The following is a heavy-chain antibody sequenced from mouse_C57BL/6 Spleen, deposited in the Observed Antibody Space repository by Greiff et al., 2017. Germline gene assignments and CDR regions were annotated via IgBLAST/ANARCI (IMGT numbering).Heavy chain of an antibody. J-gene: IGHJ4*01. V-gene: IGHV1-4*01. CDR2: INPSSGYN. Sequence: VQRVESGAELARPGASVKMSCKASGYTFTSYTMHWVKQRPGQGLEWIGYINPSSGYNKDNQKFKDKATLTADKSSSTAYMQLSSLTSEYSAVYYCARAWGHYYAMDDWGQGTSVTVSS. D-gene: IGHD4-1*01. CDR3: ARAWGHYYAMDD. CDR1: GYTFTSYT.